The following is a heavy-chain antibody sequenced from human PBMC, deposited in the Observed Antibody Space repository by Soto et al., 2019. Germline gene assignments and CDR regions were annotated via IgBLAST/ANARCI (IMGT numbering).Heavy chain of an antibody. CDR1: GGTFSSYA. D-gene: IGHD3-16*02. CDR3: AREDRITFGGVIVYYY. Sequence: SVKVSCKASGGTFSSYAISWVRQAPGQGLEWMGGIIPIFGTANYAQKFQGRVTITADESTSTAYMELSSLRSEDTAVYYCAREDRITFGGVIVYYYWGQGTLVTVSS. V-gene: IGHV1-69*13. CDR2: IIPIFGTA. J-gene: IGHJ4*02.